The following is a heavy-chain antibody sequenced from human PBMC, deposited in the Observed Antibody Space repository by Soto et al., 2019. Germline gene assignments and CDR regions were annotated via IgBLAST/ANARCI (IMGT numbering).Heavy chain of an antibody. CDR1: GYTLTELS. D-gene: IGHD2-8*01. J-gene: IGHJ3*02. CDR3: ATGYCTNGVCFNDAFDI. Sequence: GASVKVSCKVSGYTLTELSMHWVRQAPGKGLEWMGGFDPEDGETIYAQKFQGRVTMTEDTSTDTAYMELSSLRSEDTAVYYRATGYCTNGVCFNDAFDIWGQGTMVTVSS. CDR2: FDPEDGET. V-gene: IGHV1-24*01.